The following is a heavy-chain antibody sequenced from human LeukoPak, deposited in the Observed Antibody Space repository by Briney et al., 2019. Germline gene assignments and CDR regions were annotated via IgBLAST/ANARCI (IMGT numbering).Heavy chain of an antibody. D-gene: IGHD5-12*01. CDR3: ARRKATIDNYMDV. CDR2: ISSSSFI. CDR1: GFTFSSYS. Sequence: GGPLRLSCAASGFTFSSYSMNWFRQAPGKGLEWVSSISSSSFIYYADSVNDRFTISRDNAKNSLYLEMNSLRAEDTAVFYCARRKATIDNYMDVWGKGATVTVSS. J-gene: IGHJ6*03. V-gene: IGHV3-21*01.